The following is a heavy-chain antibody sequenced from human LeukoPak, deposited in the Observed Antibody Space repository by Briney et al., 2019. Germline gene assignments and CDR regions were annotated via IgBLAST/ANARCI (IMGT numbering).Heavy chain of an antibody. J-gene: IGHJ6*03. CDR3: SAGDFWSGYSTYNYNYYMDV. V-gene: IGHV3-49*04. CDR1: GFTFGHYA. Sequence: GGSLRLSCTGSGFTFGHYAMGWVRQAPGKGLEWVGFIRNKAYGGTTEYAASVKGRFTISRDDSKSIAYLQMNSLKTEDTAVYFCSAGDFWSGYSTYNYNYYMDVWGKGTTVTVSS. D-gene: IGHD3-3*01. CDR2: IRNKAYGGTT.